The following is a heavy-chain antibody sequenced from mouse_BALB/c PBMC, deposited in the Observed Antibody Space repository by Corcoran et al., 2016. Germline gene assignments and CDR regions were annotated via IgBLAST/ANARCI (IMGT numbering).Heavy chain of an antibody. CDR3: AREATEAWFAY. CDR2: INTYTGEP. D-gene: IGHD1-1*01. V-gene: IGHV9-3-1*01. J-gene: IGHJ3*01. CDR1: GYTFTNYG. Sequence: QIQLVQSGPELKKPGETVKISCKASGYTFTNYGMNWVKQAPGKGLKWMGWINTYTGEPTYADDFKGRFAFSLETSASTAYLQINNLKSEDTATYFCAREATEAWFAYWGQGTLVTVSA.